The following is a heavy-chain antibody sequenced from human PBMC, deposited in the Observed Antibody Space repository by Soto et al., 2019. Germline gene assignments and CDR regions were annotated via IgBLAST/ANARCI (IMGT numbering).Heavy chain of an antibody. CDR3: ARAASITIPGGNDY. CDR2: INPNSGGT. Sequence: ASVKVSCKASGYTFTGYYMHWVRQAPGQGLEWMGWINPNSGGTNYAQKFQGRVTMTRDTSISTAYMELSRLRSDDTAVYYCARAASITIPGGNDYWGQGTLVTVSS. CDR1: GYTFTGYY. D-gene: IGHD3-3*01. V-gene: IGHV1-2*02. J-gene: IGHJ4*02.